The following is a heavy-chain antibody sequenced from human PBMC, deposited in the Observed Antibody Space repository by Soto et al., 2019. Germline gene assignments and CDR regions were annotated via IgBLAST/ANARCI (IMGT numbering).Heavy chain of an antibody. CDR1: GGSFSGYC. CDR2: INHSGST. V-gene: IGHV4-34*01. J-gene: IGHJ5*02. D-gene: IGHD3-9*01. CDR3: ARGCFLVVIIRLSWLDL. Sequence: SETLSLTCAVYGGSFSGYCWSWIRQPPGKGLEWIGEINHSGSTNYNPSLKSRVTISVDTSKNQFSLNLSSVTAADTAVYYCARGCFLVVIIRLSWLDLWGQGIMVTVYS.